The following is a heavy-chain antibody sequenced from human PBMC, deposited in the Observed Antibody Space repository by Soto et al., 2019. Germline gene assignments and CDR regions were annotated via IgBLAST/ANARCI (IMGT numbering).Heavy chain of an antibody. CDR2: ISYDGSNK. Sequence: QVQLVESGGGVVQPGRSLRLSCAASGFTFSSYGMHWVRQAPGKGLEWVAVISYDGSNKYYADSVKGRFTISRDNSKKALYLQMNSLRAEDTAVYYCAKGEDYDFWSGREFDYWGQGTLVTVSS. D-gene: IGHD3-3*01. J-gene: IGHJ4*02. CDR3: AKGEDYDFWSGREFDY. CDR1: GFTFSSYG. V-gene: IGHV3-30*18.